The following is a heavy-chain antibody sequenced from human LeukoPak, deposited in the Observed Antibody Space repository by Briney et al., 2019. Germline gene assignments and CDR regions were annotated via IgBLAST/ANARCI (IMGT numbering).Heavy chain of an antibody. CDR1: GFTFSSYG. J-gene: IGHJ4*02. CDR2: IRYDGSNK. V-gene: IGHV3-30*02. D-gene: IGHD6-13*01. CDR3: AKDQVPAARGIAAAGGFDY. Sequence: GGSLRLSCAASGFTFSSYGMHWVRQAPGKGLEWVAFIRYDGSNKYYADSVKGRFTISRDNSKNTLYLQMNSLRAEDTAVYYCAKDQVPAARGIAAAGGFDYWGQGTLVTVSS.